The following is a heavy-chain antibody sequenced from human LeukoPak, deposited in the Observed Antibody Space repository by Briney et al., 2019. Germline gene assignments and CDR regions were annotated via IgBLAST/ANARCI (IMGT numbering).Heavy chain of an antibody. CDR2: INHGGFT. CDR3: ARSNLWASGTFDI. J-gene: IGHJ3*02. Sequence: SETLSLTCAVSGASLSGYYWSWIRQSPGKGLEWIGEINHGGFTNYNPSLKSRVTISVDTSRNQIALRLSSLTAADTAVYFSARSNLWASGTFDIWGQGTVVAVSS. V-gene: IGHV4-34*01. CDR1: GASLSGYY. D-gene: IGHD2-15*01.